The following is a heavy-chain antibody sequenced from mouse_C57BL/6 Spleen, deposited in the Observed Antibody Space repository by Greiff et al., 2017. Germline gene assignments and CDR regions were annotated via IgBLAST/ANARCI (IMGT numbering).Heavy chain of an antibody. D-gene: IGHD1-1*01. V-gene: IGHV14-3*01. J-gene: IGHJ2*01. CDR1: GFNIKNTY. Sequence: EVKLQESVAELVRPGASVKLSCTASGFNIKNTYMHWVKQRPEQGLEWIGRIDPANGNTKYAPKFQGKATITADTSSNTAYLQLSSLTSEDTAIYYCAPITTVVDLFDYWGQGTTLTVSS. CDR3: APITTVVDLFDY. CDR2: IDPANGNT.